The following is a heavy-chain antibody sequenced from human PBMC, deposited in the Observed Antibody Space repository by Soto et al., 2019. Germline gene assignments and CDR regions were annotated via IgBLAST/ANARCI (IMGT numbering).Heavy chain of an antibody. CDR3: ARDSLSGPYDFWSGYYSS. J-gene: IGHJ5*02. CDR2: ISYDGSNK. Sequence: GGSLRLSCAASGFTFSSYAMHWVRQAPGKGLEWVAVISYDGSNKYYADSVQGRFTISRDNSKNTLYLQMNSLRAEETAVYYCARDSLSGPYDFWSGYYSSWGQGTLVTVSS. CDR1: GFTFSSYA. V-gene: IGHV3-30-3*01. D-gene: IGHD3-3*01.